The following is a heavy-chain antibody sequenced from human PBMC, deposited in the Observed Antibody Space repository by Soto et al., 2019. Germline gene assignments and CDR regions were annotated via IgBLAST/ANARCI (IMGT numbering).Heavy chain of an antibody. V-gene: IGHV3-30-3*01. CDR3: ARNKDPSRTTFDY. Sequence: QVQLVESGGGVVQPGRSLRLSCAASGFTFSSYAMHWVRQAPGKGLEWVAVISYDGSNKYYADSMKGRFTISRDNSKNTLYLQMNSLRAEDTAVYYCARNKDPSRTTFDYWGQGTLVTVSS. CDR1: GFTFSSYA. J-gene: IGHJ4*02. CDR2: ISYDGSNK.